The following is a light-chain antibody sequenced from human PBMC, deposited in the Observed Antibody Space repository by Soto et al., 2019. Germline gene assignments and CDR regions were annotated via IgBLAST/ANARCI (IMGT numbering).Light chain of an antibody. CDR3: QQYDTLPPYT. Sequence: DIQLTQSPSFLSASVGGRVTITCRASQAISSHLAWYQQKPGKAPRLLIYDASNLEIGVPSRFSGSGSGTDFTFTISNLQPEDIATYYCQQYDTLPPYTFGQGTKVDIK. J-gene: IGKJ2*01. CDR2: DAS. V-gene: IGKV1-33*01. CDR1: QAISSH.